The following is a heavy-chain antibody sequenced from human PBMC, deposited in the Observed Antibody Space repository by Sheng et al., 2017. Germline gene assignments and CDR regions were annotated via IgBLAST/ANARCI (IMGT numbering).Heavy chain of an antibody. Sequence: QVQLQESGPGLVKPSETLSLTCTVSGGSISSYYWSWIRQPPGKGLEWIGYIYYSGSTNYNPSLKSRVTISVDTSKNQFSLKLSSVTAADTAVYYCARDRRLGMATIDTFAFDIWGQGTMVTVSS. CDR2: IYYSGST. D-gene: IGHD5-12*01. V-gene: IGHV4-59*01. CDR3: ARDRRLGMATIDTFAFDI. J-gene: IGHJ3*02. CDR1: GGSISSYY.